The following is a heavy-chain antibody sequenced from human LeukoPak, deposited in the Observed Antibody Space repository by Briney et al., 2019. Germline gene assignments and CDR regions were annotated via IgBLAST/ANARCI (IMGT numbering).Heavy chain of an antibody. CDR3: ARAGENGYYFYYMDV. D-gene: IGHD3-16*01. CDR1: GFTFSSYW. V-gene: IGHV3-7*01. CDR2: IKQDGSGK. J-gene: IGHJ6*03. Sequence: GGSLRLSCVGSGFTFSSYWMSWVRQAPGKGLEWVANIKQDGSGKSYVDSVRGRFTISRDNAKNSLYLQVNSLRAEDAAVYYCARAGENGYYFYYMDVWGKGTTVTVSS.